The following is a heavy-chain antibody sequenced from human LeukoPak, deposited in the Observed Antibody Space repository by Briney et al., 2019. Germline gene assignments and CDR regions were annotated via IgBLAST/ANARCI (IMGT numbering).Heavy chain of an antibody. J-gene: IGHJ4*02. CDR3: AKANFYGDYPGYFDY. V-gene: IGHV3-23*01. CDR1: GFTFSSYA. CDR2: ISGSGGST. D-gene: IGHD4-17*01. Sequence: TGGSLRLSCAASGFTFSSYAMSWVRQAPGKGLEWVSAISGSGGSTYYADSVKGRFTISRDNSKNTLYLQMNSLRAEDTAVYYCAKANFYGDYPGYFDYWGQGTLVTVSS.